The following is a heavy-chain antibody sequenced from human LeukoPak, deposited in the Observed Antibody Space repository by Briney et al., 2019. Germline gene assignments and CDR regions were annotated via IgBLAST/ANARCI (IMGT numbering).Heavy chain of an antibody. CDR1: GGYTNSRNYF. D-gene: IGHD6-19*01. V-gene: IGHV4-39*02. J-gene: IGHJ2*01. CDR2: MSYSGST. CDR3: ARLPYTSGWHDWYFDL. Sequence: SETLSLTCTVSGGYTNSRNYFWGWIRQPPGKGLEWIASMSYSGSTYYNPSLKSRVSISVNTSKIHFSPRLSSVTAADTAVYYCARLPYTSGWHDWYFDLWGRGTLVTVSS.